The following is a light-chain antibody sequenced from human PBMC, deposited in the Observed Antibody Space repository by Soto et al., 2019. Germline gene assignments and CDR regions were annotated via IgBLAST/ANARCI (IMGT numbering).Light chain of an antibody. CDR3: QQYNNWPPT. J-gene: IGKJ4*01. CDR1: QSISNN. CDR2: GAS. Sequence: EIVMTQSPATPSVSPGERATLSCRASQSISNNLVWYQQKPGQAPRLLINGASTRATGVPARFSGSGSGTEFTLTIGSLQSEDVAVYYCQQYNNWPPTFGGGTKVEIK. V-gene: IGKV3-15*01.